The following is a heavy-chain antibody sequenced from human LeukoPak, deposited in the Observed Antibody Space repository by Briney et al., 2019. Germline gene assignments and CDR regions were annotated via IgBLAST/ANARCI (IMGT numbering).Heavy chain of an antibody. CDR1: GYTFTSYY. D-gene: IGHD2-2*01. Sequence: ASVKVSCEASGYTFTSYYMHWVRQAPGQVLEWMGIINPSGGSTSYAQKFQGRVTMTRDTSTSTVYMELSSLRSEDTAVYYCARGRCSSTSCYHFDYWGQGTLVTVSS. CDR3: ARGRCSSTSCYHFDY. V-gene: IGHV1-46*01. J-gene: IGHJ4*02. CDR2: INPSGGST.